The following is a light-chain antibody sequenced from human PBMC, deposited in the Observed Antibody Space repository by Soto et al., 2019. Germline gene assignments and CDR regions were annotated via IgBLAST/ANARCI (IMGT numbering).Light chain of an antibody. V-gene: IGKV1-5*01. J-gene: IGKJ3*01. CDR2: DAS. CDR3: QQYNSYSGT. Sequence: DIQMTQSPSTLSASVGDRVTITCRASQSISSWLAWYQQKPGKAPKLLIYDASSLDSGVPSRFSGSGSGTEFTLTISSLQPDDFAAYYCQQYNSYSGTFGPGTKVDIK. CDR1: QSISSW.